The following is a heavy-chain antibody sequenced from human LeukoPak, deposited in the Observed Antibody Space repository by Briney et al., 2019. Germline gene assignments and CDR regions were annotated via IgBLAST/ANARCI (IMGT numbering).Heavy chain of an antibody. CDR2: ISGSGGST. CDR1: GFTFSTYA. J-gene: IGHJ4*02. V-gene: IGHV3-23*01. D-gene: IGHD6-19*01. Sequence: GGSLRLSCAASGFTFSTYAMSWVRQAPGKGLEWVSVISGSGGSTNYADSVKGRFTISRDNTKNSLYLQMNSLRAEDTALYYCAKDISAGSSSGWYYFDYWGQGTLVTVSS. CDR3: AKDISAGSSSGWYYFDY.